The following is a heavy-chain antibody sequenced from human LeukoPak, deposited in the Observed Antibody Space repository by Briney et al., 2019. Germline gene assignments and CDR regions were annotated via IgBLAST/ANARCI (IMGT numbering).Heavy chain of an antibody. CDR3: ARHGAYCSSTGCYDARYYYYYMDV. D-gene: IGHD2-2*01. Sequence: SETLSLTCTVSGGSISSSSYYWGWIRQPPGKGLEWIGRIYYSGSTYYNPSLKSRVTISVDTSKNQFSLKLSSVTAADTAVYYCARHGAYCSSTGCYDARYYYYYMDVWGKGTTVTISS. J-gene: IGHJ6*03. CDR2: IYYSGST. CDR1: GGSISSSSYY. V-gene: IGHV4-39*01.